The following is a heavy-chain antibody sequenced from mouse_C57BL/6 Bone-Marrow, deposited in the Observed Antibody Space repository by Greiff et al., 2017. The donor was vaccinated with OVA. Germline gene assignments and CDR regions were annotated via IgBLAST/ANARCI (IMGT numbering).Heavy chain of an antibody. V-gene: IGHV1-82*01. Sequence: VQLQQSGPELVKPGASVKISCKASGYAFSSSWMHWVKQRPGKGLEWIGRINPGDGDTNYNGKFKGKATLTADKSSSTAYMQLSSLTSEDSAVYFCACPRRYYFDYWGQGTTLTVSS. J-gene: IGHJ2*01. CDR3: ACPRRYYFDY. CDR2: INPGDGDT. CDR1: GYAFSSSW.